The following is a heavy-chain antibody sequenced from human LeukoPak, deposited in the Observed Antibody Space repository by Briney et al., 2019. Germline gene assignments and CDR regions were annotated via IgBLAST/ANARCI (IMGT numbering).Heavy chain of an antibody. CDR3: ARDSCDGVAYYGMDV. J-gene: IGHJ6*02. CDR1: GFTFSSYS. D-gene: IGHD2-15*01. CDR2: ISSSSVTI. V-gene: IGHV3-48*02. Sequence: GGSLRLSCAASGFTFSSYSMNWVRQAPGKGLEWVSYISSSSVTIFYADSVKGRFTISRDNAKNSLYLQMNSLRDEDTAVYYCARDSCDGVAYYGMDVWGQGTTVTVSS.